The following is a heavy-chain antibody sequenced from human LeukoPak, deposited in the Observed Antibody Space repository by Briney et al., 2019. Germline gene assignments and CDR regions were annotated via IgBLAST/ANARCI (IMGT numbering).Heavy chain of an antibody. CDR1: GFTFSSYA. Sequence: GGSLRLSCAASGFTFSSYAMSWVRQAPGKGLEWVSVIYSGGSTYYADSVKGRFTISRDNSKNTLYLQMNSLRAEDTAVYYCARDRSATTDNDYWGQGTLVTVSS. CDR2: IYSGGST. J-gene: IGHJ4*02. V-gene: IGHV3-66*01. CDR3: ARDRSATTDNDY. D-gene: IGHD4-17*01.